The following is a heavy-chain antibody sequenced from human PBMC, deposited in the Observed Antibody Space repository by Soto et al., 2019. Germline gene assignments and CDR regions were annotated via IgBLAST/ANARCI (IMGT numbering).Heavy chain of an antibody. J-gene: IGHJ4*02. CDR1: GFSFDSYA. V-gene: IGHV3-30-3*01. CDR3: ARTLRFYGANYIDS. D-gene: IGHD4-17*01. CDR2: ISYDGNNK. Sequence: QVQLVESGGGVVQPGWSLRVSCVASGFSFDSYAFHWVRQAPGKGLEWVAVISYDGNNKYYADSVKGRLTISRDNSKNTLHRKMKSRRFDDAAVDYCARTLRFYGANYIDSWGQGTMVTVSS.